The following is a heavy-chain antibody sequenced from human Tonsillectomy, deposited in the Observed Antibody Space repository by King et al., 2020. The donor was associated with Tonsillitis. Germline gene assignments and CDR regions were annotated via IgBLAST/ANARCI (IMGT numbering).Heavy chain of an antibody. D-gene: IGHD6-13*01. CDR3: AGVSNIAAAGTGYYFDS. CDR1: GGSISSYY. J-gene: IGHJ4*02. Sequence: LQLQESGPGLVKPSETLSLTCTVSGGSISSYYWSWIRQPPGKGLEWIGYIYDSGSTNYNPSLKSRGTISVDTSKNQLSLKLSSVTAADTAGYYWAGVSNIAAAGTGYYFDSWGQGTLVTVSS. CDR2: IYDSGST. V-gene: IGHV4-59*01.